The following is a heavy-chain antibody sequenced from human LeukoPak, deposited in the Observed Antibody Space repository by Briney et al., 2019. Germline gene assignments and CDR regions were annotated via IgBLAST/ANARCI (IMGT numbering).Heavy chain of an antibody. CDR3: ARDRSRSFADFWSGLDY. J-gene: IGHJ4*02. V-gene: IGHV1-69*05. CDR2: IIPIFGTA. D-gene: IGHD3-3*01. CDR1: GGTFISYA. Sequence: SVKVYGKASGGTFISYAIRWVRQAPGQGLEWMGGIIPIFGTANYAQKFKGRVTITTGESTSTAYMEMSSLRSEDTAVYYCARDRSRSFADFWSGLDYWGQGTLVTVSS.